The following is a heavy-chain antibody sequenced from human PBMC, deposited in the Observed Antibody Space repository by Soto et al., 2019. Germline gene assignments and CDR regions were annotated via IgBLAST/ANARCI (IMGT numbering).Heavy chain of an antibody. J-gene: IGHJ4*02. CDR3: AKDGAIAAADYFFDY. Sequence: QVQLVESGGGVVQPGRSLKLSCAASGFTFSNYAIHWVRQAPGKALEWVAVIASDGKDKRYADSVKGRFTISRDNSKNTVYLQMNSLRGEDTAVYYCAKDGAIAAADYFFDYWGQGSLVTVSS. CDR1: GFTFSNYA. V-gene: IGHV3-30*18. D-gene: IGHD6-13*01. CDR2: IASDGKDK.